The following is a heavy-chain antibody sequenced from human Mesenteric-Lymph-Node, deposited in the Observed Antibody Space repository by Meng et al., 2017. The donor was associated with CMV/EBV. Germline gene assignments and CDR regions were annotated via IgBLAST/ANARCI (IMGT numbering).Heavy chain of an antibody. V-gene: IGHV2-5*02. J-gene: IGHJ4*02. Sequence: CSFSGFSLRTSAVGRGWVRPPPGKALQWLALIFWDDDKRYSPSLKNRLTITKDTSKNQVVLTLTNMDPVDTATYYCAHRRPGFGFGYWGQGTLVTVSS. D-gene: IGHD3-16*01. CDR1: GFSLRTSAVG. CDR2: IFWDDDK. CDR3: AHRRPGFGFGY.